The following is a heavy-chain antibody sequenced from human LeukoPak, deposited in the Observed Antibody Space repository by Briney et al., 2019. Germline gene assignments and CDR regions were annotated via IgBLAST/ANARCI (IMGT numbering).Heavy chain of an antibody. Sequence: GEALKISCKGSGYNFTSYWIGWVRPMPGKGMGWMGMIYPGESDTIYSTSFQGQVTISADNSISTAYLQWSSLKASDTAMYYCARDTAMATFDYWGQGTLVTVSS. CDR1: GYNFTSYW. CDR2: IYPGESDT. V-gene: IGHV5-51*01. CDR3: ARDTAMATFDY. D-gene: IGHD5-18*01. J-gene: IGHJ4*02.